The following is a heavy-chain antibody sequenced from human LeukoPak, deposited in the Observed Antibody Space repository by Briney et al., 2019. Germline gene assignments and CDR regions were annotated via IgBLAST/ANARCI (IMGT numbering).Heavy chain of an antibody. J-gene: IGHJ6*02. Sequence: PSETLSLTCTVSGGSISSYYWSWIRQPPGTGLEWIGYIYYSGSTNYNPSLKSRVTISVDTSKNQFSLKMSSVTAADTAVFYCARQSGVSSDNYFGMDVWGQGTTVTVSS. D-gene: IGHD1-26*01. CDR2: IYYSGST. CDR3: ARQSGVSSDNYFGMDV. V-gene: IGHV4-59*08. CDR1: GGSISSYY.